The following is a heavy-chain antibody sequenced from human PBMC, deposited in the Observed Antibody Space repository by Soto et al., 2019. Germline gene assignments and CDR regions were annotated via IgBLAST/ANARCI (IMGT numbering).Heavy chain of an antibody. CDR3: VPRRYDTEDVFDI. CDR1: GGTFTTYS. J-gene: IGHJ3*02. V-gene: IGHV1-69*02. D-gene: IGHD3-22*01. CDR2: ITPMLEIT. Sequence: QVQLVHSGAEVKKPGSSVRFSCKAPGGTFTTYSFTWVRQAPGQGLEWMGRITPMLEITNYAQKFQGRVTITADKTTSTAYMEVNSLRSADTAVYYSVPRRYDTEDVFDIWGQGTMVIVSS.